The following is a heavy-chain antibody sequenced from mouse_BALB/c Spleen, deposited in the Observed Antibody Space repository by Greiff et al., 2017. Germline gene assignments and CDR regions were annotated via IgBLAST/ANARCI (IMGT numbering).Heavy chain of an antibody. CDR1: GYSITSGYS. CDR2: IHYSGST. Sequence: VQLQQSGPDLVKPSQSLSLTCTVTGYSITSGYSWHWIRQLPGNKLEWMGYIHYSGSTNYNPSLKSRISITRDTSKNQFFLQLNSVTTEDTATYYCARGVRGAMDYWGQGTSVTVSS. D-gene: IGHD2-14*01. V-gene: IGHV3-1*02. CDR3: ARGVRGAMDY. J-gene: IGHJ4*01.